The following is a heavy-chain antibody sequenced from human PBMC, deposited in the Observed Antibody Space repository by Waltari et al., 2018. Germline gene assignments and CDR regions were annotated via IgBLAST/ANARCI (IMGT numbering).Heavy chain of an antibody. CDR3: AIVTPSGYPEYYYYYMDV. Sequence: QVQLVQSGAEVKKPGSSVKVSCKASGRTFNSDAVSWVRQAPGQGLEWMGRVHPMFRTANYAGKCQDRRKRTADKSTSTAYMELSSLRSADTAVYYCAIVTPSGYPEYYYYYMDVWGNGTTVNISS. D-gene: IGHD3-22*01. V-gene: IGHV1-69*13. CDR2: VHPMFRTA. J-gene: IGHJ6*03. CDR1: GRTFNSDA.